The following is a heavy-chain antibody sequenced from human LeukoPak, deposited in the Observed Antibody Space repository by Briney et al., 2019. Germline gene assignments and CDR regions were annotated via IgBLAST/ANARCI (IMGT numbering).Heavy chain of an antibody. CDR2: FHTDGGT. CDR3: ARGSGPGVTTIDS. J-gene: IGHJ4*02. CDR1: GSTFSSYD. V-gene: IGHV3-13*01. Sequence: PGGSLRLSCAASGSTFSSYDMHWVRQAPGEGLEWVSAFHTDGGTFYLDSVRGRFTVSREDATNSLYLQLDTLRAGDTAVYYCARGSGPGVTTIDSWGQGTLVLVSS. D-gene: IGHD4-17*01.